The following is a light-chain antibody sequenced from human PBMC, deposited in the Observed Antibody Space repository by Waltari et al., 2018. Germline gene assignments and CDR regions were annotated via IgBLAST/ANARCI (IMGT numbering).Light chain of an antibody. CDR2: AAS. Sequence: DIQMTQSPSSQSASVGDRVTITCRASQSIRSYLNWYQQNPGKDPKLLIYAASSLQSGVPSRFSGSGSGTDFTLTISSLQPEDFATYYCQQSYSTPITFGQGTRLEIK. CDR1: QSIRSY. V-gene: IGKV1-39*01. CDR3: QQSYSTPIT. J-gene: IGKJ5*01.